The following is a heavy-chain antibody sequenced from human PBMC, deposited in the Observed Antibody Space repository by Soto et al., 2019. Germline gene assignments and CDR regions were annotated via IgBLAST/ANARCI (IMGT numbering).Heavy chain of an antibody. CDR2: IYYSGST. Sequence: SETLSLTCTVSGGSISSYYWSWIRQPPGKGLEWIGYIYYSGSTNYNPSLKSRVTISVDTSKNQFSLKLSSVTTADTAVYYCARLTTTDLDYWGQGTLVTVSS. D-gene: IGHD1-1*01. J-gene: IGHJ4*02. CDR1: GGSISSYY. V-gene: IGHV4-59*08. CDR3: ARLTTTDLDY.